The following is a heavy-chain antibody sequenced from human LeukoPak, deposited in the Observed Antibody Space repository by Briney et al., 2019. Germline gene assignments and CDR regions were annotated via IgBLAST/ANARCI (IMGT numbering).Heavy chain of an antibody. CDR1: GFTFSSYA. CDR3: ARFAAGGSYYYYMDV. J-gene: IGHJ6*03. Sequence: GSLRLSCAASGFTFSSYAMHWVRQAPGKGLEYVSAISSNGGSTYYANSVKGRFTISRDNSKNTLYLQMGSLRADDTAVYYCARFAAGGSYYYYMDVWGKGTTVTVSS. CDR2: ISSNGGST. V-gene: IGHV3-64*01. D-gene: IGHD6-25*01.